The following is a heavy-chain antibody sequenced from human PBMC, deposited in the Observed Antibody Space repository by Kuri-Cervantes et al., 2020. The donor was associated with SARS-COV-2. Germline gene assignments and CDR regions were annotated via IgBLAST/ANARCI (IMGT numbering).Heavy chain of an antibody. CDR1: GFTFSGSA. Sequence: GESLKISCAASGFTFSGSAMHWVRQAPGKGLEWVAVIWYDGSNKYYADSVKGRFTISRDNSKNTLYLQMNSLRAEDTAVYYCARDGQNDFWSGYQDWYFDLWGRGTLVTVSS. V-gene: IGHV3-33*08. CDR3: ARDGQNDFWSGYQDWYFDL. D-gene: IGHD3-3*01. J-gene: IGHJ2*01. CDR2: IWYDGSNK.